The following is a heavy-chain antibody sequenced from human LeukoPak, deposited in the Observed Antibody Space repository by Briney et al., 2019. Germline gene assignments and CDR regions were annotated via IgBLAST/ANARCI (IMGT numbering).Heavy chain of an antibody. CDR1: GGSISSSSYY. J-gene: IGHJ5*02. Sequence: NPSETLSLTCTVSGGSISSSSYYWGWIRQPPGKGLEWIGSIYYSGSTYYNPSLKSRVTISVDTSKNQFSLKLSSVTAADTAVYYCARREWLVLVGWFDPWGQGTLVTVSS. CDR3: ARREWLVLVGWFDP. D-gene: IGHD6-19*01. V-gene: IGHV4-39*07. CDR2: IYYSGST.